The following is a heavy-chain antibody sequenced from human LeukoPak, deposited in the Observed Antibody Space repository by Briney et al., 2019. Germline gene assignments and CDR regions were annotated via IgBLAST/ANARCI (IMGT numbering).Heavy chain of an antibody. CDR1: GFTFSSYA. Sequence: GGSLRLSCAASGFTFSSYAMHWVRQAPGKGLEYVSAISSNGGSTYYANSVKGRFTISRDNSKNTLYLQMGSLRAEDMAVYYCATTPYSSSWYCFDYWGQGTLVTVSS. CDR2: ISSNGGST. CDR3: ATTPYSSSWYCFDY. D-gene: IGHD6-13*01. J-gene: IGHJ4*02. V-gene: IGHV3-64*01.